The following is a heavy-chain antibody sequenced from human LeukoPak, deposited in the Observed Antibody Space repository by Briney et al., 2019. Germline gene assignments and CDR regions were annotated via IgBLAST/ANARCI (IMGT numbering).Heavy chain of an antibody. CDR3: VRDRGTYRPIDY. CDR1: ASSLNAYN. CDR2: ISYTGTYI. J-gene: IGHJ4*02. D-gene: IGHD1-26*01. V-gene: IGHV3-21*04. Sequence: GGSLRLSCAASASSLNAYNMNWVRQAPGKGLEWVSSISYTGTYIYYADSVKGRFTISRDNAQNSLYLQVNSLRAEDTAIYYCVRDRGTYRPIDYWGQGTLVTVSS.